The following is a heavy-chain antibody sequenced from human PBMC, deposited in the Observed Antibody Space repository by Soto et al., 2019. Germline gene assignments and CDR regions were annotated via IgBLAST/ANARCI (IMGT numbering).Heavy chain of an antibody. Sequence: QVQLVESGGGVVQPGRSLRLSCAASGFTFSSYAMHWVRQAPGKGLEWVAVISYDGSNKYYADSVKGRFTISRDNSKNTLYLQMNSLRAEDTAVYYCARDRRWREQPYFDLWGRGTLVTVSS. CDR3: ARDRRWREQPYFDL. J-gene: IGHJ2*01. CDR1: GFTFSSYA. CDR2: ISYDGSNK. D-gene: IGHD1-26*01. V-gene: IGHV3-30-3*01.